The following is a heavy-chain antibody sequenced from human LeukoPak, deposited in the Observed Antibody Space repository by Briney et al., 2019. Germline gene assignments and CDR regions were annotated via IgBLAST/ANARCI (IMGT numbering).Heavy chain of an antibody. CDR1: GLTFSSYA. J-gene: IGHJ4*02. CDR3: AKGQLYFDY. CDR2: MISSGGST. V-gene: IGHV3-23*01. Sequence: GGSLRLSCAVSGLTFSSYAMSWVRQAPGKGLEWVSGMISSGGSTYSADSVKGRFTISRDNSKNTLYLQMNSLRAEDTAVYYCAKGQLYFDYWGQGTLVTVSS. D-gene: IGHD1-1*01.